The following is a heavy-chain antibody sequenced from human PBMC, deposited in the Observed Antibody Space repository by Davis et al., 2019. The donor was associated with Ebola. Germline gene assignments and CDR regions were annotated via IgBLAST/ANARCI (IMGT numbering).Heavy chain of an antibody. J-gene: IGHJ4*02. CDR1: GFTFSSHS. CDR3: ARGGWDY. CDR2: IKQDGSEK. Sequence: GGSLRLSCAASGFTFSSHSMNWVRQAPGKGLEWVANIKQDGSEKYYVDSVKGRFTISRDNAENSLYLQMNSLRAEDTAVYYCARGGWDYWGQGTLVTVSS. V-gene: IGHV3-7*01.